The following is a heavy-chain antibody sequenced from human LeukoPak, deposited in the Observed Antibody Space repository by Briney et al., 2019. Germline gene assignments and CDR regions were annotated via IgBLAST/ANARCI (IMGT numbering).Heavy chain of an antibody. D-gene: IGHD3-22*01. J-gene: IGHJ3*01. CDR1: GFTFTSSA. CDR3: AAEAAYYYDSRDAFDV. V-gene: IGHV1-58*02. CDR2: IVVGSGNT. Sequence: ASVKVSFKASGFTFTSSAMQWVRQARGQRLEWIGWIVVGSGNTNYAQKFQERVTITRDMSTSLVYMELSSLRSEDTAVYYCAAEAAYYYDSRDAFDVWGQGTMVTVSS.